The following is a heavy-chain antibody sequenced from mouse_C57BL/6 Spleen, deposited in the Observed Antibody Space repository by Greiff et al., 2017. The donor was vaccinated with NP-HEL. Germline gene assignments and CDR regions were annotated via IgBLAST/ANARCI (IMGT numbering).Heavy chain of an antibody. CDR1: GYTFTSYW. Sequence: QVQLQQPGAELVMPGASVKLSCKASGYTFTSYWMHWVKQRPGQGLEWIGEIDPSDSYTNYNQKFKGKSTLTVDKSSSTAYMQLSSLTSEDSAVYYCARRGTTVVASYWYFDVWGTGTTVTVSS. CDR2: IDPSDSYT. CDR3: ARRGTTVVASYWYFDV. D-gene: IGHD1-1*01. J-gene: IGHJ1*03. V-gene: IGHV1-69*01.